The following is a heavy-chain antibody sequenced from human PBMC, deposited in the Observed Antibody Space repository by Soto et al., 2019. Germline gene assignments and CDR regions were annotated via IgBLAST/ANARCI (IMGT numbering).Heavy chain of an antibody. D-gene: IGHD3-10*01. CDR2: TYRDDDN. CDR3: AHPVARGVYWETFDY. Sequence: QITLKESGPTLVKPTQTLTLTCTVSGFSLTTNGVGVGWFRQPPGKALEWLALTYRDDDNRYRPSLQSRITVTRDSTRNQVVLIVTNMDPADTATYYCAHPVARGVYWETFDYWGQGTLVTVSS. V-gene: IGHV2-5*02. J-gene: IGHJ4*02. CDR1: GFSLTTNGVG.